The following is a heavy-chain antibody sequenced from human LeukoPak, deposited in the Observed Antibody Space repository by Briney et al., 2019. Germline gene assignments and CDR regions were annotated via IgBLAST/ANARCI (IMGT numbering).Heavy chain of an antibody. CDR2: IRYDGSNK. J-gene: IGHJ4*02. D-gene: IGHD3-3*01. CDR1: GFTFSSYG. CDR3: AKVPPLNYDFWSGSYFDY. V-gene: IGHV3-30*02. Sequence: GGSLRLSCAASGFTFSSYGMHWVRQAPGKGLEWVAFIRYDGSNKYYADSVKGRFTISRDNSKNTLYLQMNRLRAEDTAVYYCAKVPPLNYDFWSGSYFDYWGQGTLVTVSS.